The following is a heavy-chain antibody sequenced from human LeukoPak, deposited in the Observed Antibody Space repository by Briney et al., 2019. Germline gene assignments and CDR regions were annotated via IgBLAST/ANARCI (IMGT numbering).Heavy chain of an antibody. CDR1: GFTFSSYA. Sequence: GGSLRLSCAASGFTFSSYAMSWVRQAPGKGLEWVSTITGSGGTTYYADSVKGRFTISRDNSKNTLYLQMNSLRAEDTALYYCARESLVAATGRSWFDSWGQGTLVTVSS. D-gene: IGHD6-13*01. CDR3: ARESLVAATGRSWFDS. CDR2: ITGSGGTT. J-gene: IGHJ5*01. V-gene: IGHV3-23*01.